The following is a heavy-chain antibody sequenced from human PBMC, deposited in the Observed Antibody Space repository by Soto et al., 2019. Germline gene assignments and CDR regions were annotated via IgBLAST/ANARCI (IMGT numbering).Heavy chain of an antibody. D-gene: IGHD3-10*01. V-gene: IGHV3-21*01. CDR3: AKDCGSGDGFHY. CDR1: GFNFSDYS. CDR2: ISSSSSFI. J-gene: IGHJ4*02. Sequence: DVQLLESGGGLVEPGGSLRLSCETSGFNFSDYSMSWVRQAPGEGLEWVSFISSSSSFIYNAESVEGRFSVSRDNASNLMYLEMSSLSVEDTAIYYCAKDCGSGDGFHYWGQGTLVAVSS.